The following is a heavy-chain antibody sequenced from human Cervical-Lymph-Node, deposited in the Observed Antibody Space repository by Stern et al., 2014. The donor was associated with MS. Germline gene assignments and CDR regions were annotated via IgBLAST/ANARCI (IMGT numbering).Heavy chain of an antibody. CDR2: IYWDDDK. CDR3: ARRYGDPNFDY. V-gene: IGHV2-5*02. J-gene: IGHJ4*02. CDR1: GFSVSTSEVG. Sequence: VTLKESGPTLLKPTQTLTLTCTVSGFSVSTSEVGVGWVRQPPGKALEWLTLIYWDDDKRYSPSLKTRLTITKDASKNQVVLMMTNTDPLDTATYYCARRYGDPNFDYWGQGILVTVSS. D-gene: IGHD4-17*01.